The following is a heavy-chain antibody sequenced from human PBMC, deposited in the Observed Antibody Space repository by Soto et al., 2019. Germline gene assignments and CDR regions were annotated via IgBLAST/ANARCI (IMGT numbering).Heavy chain of an antibody. Sequence: GGSLRLSCTASGFAFGDYAMSWFRQAPGKGLEWVGFIRSKAYGGTTEYAASVKGRFTISRDDSKSIAYLQMNSLKTEDTAVYYCTRERAAAGPSNWFDPWDQGTLVTVS. J-gene: IGHJ5*02. CDR1: GFAFGDYA. V-gene: IGHV3-49*03. D-gene: IGHD6-13*01. CDR2: IRSKAYGGTT. CDR3: TRERAAAGPSNWFDP.